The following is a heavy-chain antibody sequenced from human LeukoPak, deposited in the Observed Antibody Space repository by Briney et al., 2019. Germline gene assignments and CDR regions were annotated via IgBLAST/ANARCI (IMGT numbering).Heavy chain of an antibody. CDR2: IKSKTDGGTT. Sequence: TGGSLRLSCAASGFSFSSAWMNWVRQVPGKGLEWVGRIKSKTDGGTTDYAAPVKGRFTISRDDSKNTLHLQLSSLKSEDTAVYYCTTGLSWLVLYWGQGTLVTVSS. V-gene: IGHV3-15*07. D-gene: IGHD6-19*01. CDR1: GFSFSSAW. CDR3: TTGLSWLVLY. J-gene: IGHJ4*02.